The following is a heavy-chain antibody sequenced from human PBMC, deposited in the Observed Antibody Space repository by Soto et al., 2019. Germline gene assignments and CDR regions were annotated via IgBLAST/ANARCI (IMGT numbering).Heavy chain of an antibody. CDR3: AKEYTSSAPRGRFDP. J-gene: IGHJ5*02. CDR2: MSGSGGST. D-gene: IGHD2-2*01. V-gene: IGHV3-23*01. CDR1: GFTFSSYA. Sequence: GGFLRLSCAASGFTFSSYAMSWFRQAPGKGLEWVSGMSGSGGSTYYADSVKGRFTISRDNSKNTLYLQMNSLRAEDTAVYYCAKEYTSSAPRGRFDPWGQGTLVTVSS.